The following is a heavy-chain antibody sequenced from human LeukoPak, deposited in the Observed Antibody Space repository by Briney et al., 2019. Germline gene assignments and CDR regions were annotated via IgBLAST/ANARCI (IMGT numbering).Heavy chain of an antibody. CDR1: GGSISGHY. CDR3: ARDGDYDWYFDL. V-gene: IGHV4-59*11. Sequence: SETLSLTCTVSGGSISGHYWSWIRQPPGKGLELIGYIYYSGSTNYNPSLKSRTTISLDTSKSQFSLKLNSVTAADTAVYYCARDGDYDWYFDLWGRGTLVTVSS. CDR2: IYYSGST. J-gene: IGHJ2*01. D-gene: IGHD4-17*01.